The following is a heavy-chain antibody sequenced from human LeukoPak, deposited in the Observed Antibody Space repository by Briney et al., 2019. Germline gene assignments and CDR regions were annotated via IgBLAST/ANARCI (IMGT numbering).Heavy chain of an antibody. CDR1: GYTFPPYY. J-gene: IGHJ5*02. CDR3: GRGNKSFDP. Sequence: ASVEVSCKASGYTFPPYYVHWVRQAPGQGLEWIGWINPNTGDTNYAPKFQGRVTMIKDTSTNSAYMELNKLTSDDTAVYYCGRGNKSFDPWGQGTLVTVSS. V-gene: IGHV1-2*02. CDR2: INPNTGDT.